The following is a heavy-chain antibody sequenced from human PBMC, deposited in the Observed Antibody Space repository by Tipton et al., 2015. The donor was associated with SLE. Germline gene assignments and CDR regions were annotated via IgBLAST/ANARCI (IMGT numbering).Heavy chain of an antibody. V-gene: IGHV4-4*07. CDR1: GGSISSYY. J-gene: IGHJ5*02. CDR2: IYTSGST. CDR3: ARDEVGYSSNRWNWFDP. D-gene: IGHD6-13*01. Sequence: TLSLTCTVSGGSISSYYWSWIRQPAGKGLEWIGRIYTSGSTNYNPSLKSRVTMSVDTSKNQFSLKLSSATAADTAVYYCARDEVGYSSNRWNWFDPWGQGTLVTVSS.